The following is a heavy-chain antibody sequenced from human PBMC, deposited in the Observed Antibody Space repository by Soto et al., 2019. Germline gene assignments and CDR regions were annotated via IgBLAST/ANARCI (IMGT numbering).Heavy chain of an antibody. J-gene: IGHJ4*02. CDR1: GFTFISYG. CDR3: AKPPDYTWNDY. CDR2: VSGSGGST. V-gene: IGHV3-23*01. Sequence: GGSLRLSCAASGFTFISYGMSWVRQAPGKGLEWISAVSGSGGSTYYADSVKGRFTISRDNSKDTLYLKMNNLRAEDTAVYYCAKPPDYTWNDYWGQGTLLTVSS. D-gene: IGHD1-20*01.